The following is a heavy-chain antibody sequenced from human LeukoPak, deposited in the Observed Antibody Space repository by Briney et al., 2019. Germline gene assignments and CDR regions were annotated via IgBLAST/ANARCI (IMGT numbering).Heavy chain of an antibody. V-gene: IGHV3-21*01. D-gene: IGHD2-2*01. J-gene: IGHJ4*02. CDR1: GFTFSGYN. CDR3: ARVGGHCTSTSCPPPDY. Sequence: GGSLRLSCAASGFTFSGYNMDWVRQAPGKGLEWVSFIDSSSRYIYQADSVKGRFTISRDNAKSSVFLQMNSLRAEDTAVYYCARVGGHCTSTSCPPPDYWGQGTLVTVSS. CDR2: IDSSSRYI.